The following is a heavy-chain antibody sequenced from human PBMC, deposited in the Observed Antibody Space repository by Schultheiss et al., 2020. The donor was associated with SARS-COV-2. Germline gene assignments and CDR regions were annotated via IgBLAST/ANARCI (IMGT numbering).Heavy chain of an antibody. CDR2: IYPGDSDT. D-gene: IGHD2-15*01. J-gene: IGHJ5*02. V-gene: IGHV5-51*01. CDR1: GYSFTTYW. Sequence: GESLKISCKGSGYSFTTYWIGWVRQTPGKGLEWIGIIYPGDSDTRYSPSFEGHVTISADKSINTSYLQWSSLKASDTAMYYCARRGSGGSGWFDPWGQGTLVTVSS. CDR3: ARRGSGGSGWFDP.